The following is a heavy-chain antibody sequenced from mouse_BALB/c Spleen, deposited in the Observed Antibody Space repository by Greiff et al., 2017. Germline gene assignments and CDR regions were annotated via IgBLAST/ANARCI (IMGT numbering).Heavy chain of an antibody. J-gene: IGHJ2*01. CDR1: GYSFTGYN. D-gene: IGHD2-3*01. CDR2: IDPYNGGT. Sequence: VQLKQSGPELGKPGASVKISCKASGYSFTGYNMYWVKQSHRKSLEWIGYIDPYNGGTSYNQKSKGKATLTVDKSSSTAYMHLNSLTSEDSAIYYCARSYDGYFDYWGQGTTLTVSS. CDR3: ARSYDGYFDY. V-gene: IGHV1S135*01.